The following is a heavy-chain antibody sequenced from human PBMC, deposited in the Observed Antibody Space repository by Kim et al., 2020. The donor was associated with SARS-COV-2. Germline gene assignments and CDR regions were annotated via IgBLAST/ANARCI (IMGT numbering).Heavy chain of an antibody. V-gene: IGHV4-39*01. D-gene: IGHD6-19*01. CDR1: GGSISSSSYY. CDR3: ARWGTGIAVAHFDY. Sequence: SETLSLTCTVSGGSISSSSYYWGWIRQPPGKGLEWIGSIYYSGSTYYNPSLKSRVTISVDTSKNQFSLKLSSVTAADTAVYYCARWGTGIAVAHFDYWGQGTLVTVSS. J-gene: IGHJ4*02. CDR2: IYYSGST.